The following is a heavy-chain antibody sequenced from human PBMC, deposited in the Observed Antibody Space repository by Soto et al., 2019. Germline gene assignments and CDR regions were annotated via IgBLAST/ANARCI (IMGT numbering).Heavy chain of an antibody. Sequence: QVQLQESGPGLVKPSQTLSLTCTVSGGSISSGGYYWNWIRQHPGKGLEWIGYIYYSGSTYYNPSLKSRVAISADTSKTQFYLMLSSVTAADTAVYYCARSSSYCGSTSCSFYYHYMDVWGKGTTVTVSS. CDR3: ARSSSYCGSTSCSFYYHYMDV. CDR1: GGSISSGGYY. J-gene: IGHJ6*03. CDR2: IYYSGST. V-gene: IGHV4-31*03. D-gene: IGHD2-2*01.